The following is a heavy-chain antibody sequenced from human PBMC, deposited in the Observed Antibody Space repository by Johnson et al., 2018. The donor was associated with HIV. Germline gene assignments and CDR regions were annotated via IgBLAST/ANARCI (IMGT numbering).Heavy chain of an antibody. J-gene: IGHJ3*02. CDR3: ARGEWELRMDALDI. CDR1: GFTFSSYA. D-gene: IGHD1-26*01. CDR2: ISYDGSNK. V-gene: IGHV3-30*04. Sequence: QVQLVESGGGVVQPGRSLRLSCAASGFTFSSYAMHWVRQAPGKGLEWVAVISYDGSNKYYADSVKGRFTISRDNSKNTLYLQMNSLRAEDTAVYYCARGEWELRMDALDIWGQGTVVTVSS.